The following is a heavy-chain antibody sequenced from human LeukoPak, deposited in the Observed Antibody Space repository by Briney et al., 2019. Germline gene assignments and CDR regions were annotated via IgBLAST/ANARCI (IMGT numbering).Heavy chain of an antibody. Sequence: SVKVSCKASGGTFSSYAISWVRQAPGQGLEWVGGIIPIFGTANYAQKFQGRITINADKSTSTAYMELSSLRSEATTVYYCTSGNYYDSSRFRWYFDYWGQGNLIPVSA. CDR1: GGTFSSYA. V-gene: IGHV1-69*06. CDR2: IIPIFGTA. J-gene: IGHJ4*02. CDR3: TSGNYYDSSRFRWYFDY. D-gene: IGHD3-22*01.